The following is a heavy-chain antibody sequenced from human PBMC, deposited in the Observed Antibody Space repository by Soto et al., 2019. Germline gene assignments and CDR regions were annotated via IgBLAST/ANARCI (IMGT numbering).Heavy chain of an antibody. CDR1: GLSLSTTGVG. V-gene: IGHV2-5*02. Sequence: QITLKESGPTLVKPTQTLTLTCTFSGLSLSTTGVGVGWIRQPPGKALEWLALIYWDDDKRYSPSLKSRLTLTKDTSKNQVVLTMTNMDPVDTATYYCVQSRCGGDCLQSYSSHSYYGLDVWGQGTKVTVSS. CDR2: IYWDDDK. J-gene: IGHJ6*02. CDR3: VQSRCGGDCLQSYSSHSYYGLDV. D-gene: IGHD2-21*02.